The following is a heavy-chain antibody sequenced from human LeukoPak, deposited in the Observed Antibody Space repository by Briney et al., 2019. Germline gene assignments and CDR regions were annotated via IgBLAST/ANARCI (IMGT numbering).Heavy chain of an antibody. V-gene: IGHV3-7*01. CDR1: GFTFSSYA. J-gene: IGHJ4*02. CDR2: IKQDGSEK. Sequence: PGGSLRLSCAASGFTFSSYAMSWVRQAPGKGLEWVANIKQDGSEKYYVDSVKGRFTISRDNAKNSLYLQMNSLRAEDTAVYYCARVNRNYYGSGRHPSWGQGTLVTVSS. CDR3: ARVNRNYYGSGRHPS. D-gene: IGHD3-10*01.